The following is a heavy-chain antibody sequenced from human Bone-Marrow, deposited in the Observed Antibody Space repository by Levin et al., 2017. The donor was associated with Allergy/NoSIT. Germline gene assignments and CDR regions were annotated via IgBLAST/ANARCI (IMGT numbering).Heavy chain of an antibody. Sequence: GGSLRLSCAASGFTFSSYWMSWVRQAPGKGLEWVANIKQDGSEKYYVDSVKGRFTISRDNAKNSLYLQMNSLRAEDTAVYYCARGGWYSSGWYAYWGQGTLVTVSS. J-gene: IGHJ4*02. CDR2: IKQDGSEK. D-gene: IGHD6-19*01. CDR3: ARGGWYSSGWYAY. CDR1: GFTFSSYW. V-gene: IGHV3-7*01.